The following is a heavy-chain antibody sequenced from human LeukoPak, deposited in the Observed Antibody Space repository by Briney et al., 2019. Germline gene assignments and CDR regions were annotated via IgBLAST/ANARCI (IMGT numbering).Heavy chain of an antibody. J-gene: IGHJ4*02. CDR3: ARDQDYAGALDY. Sequence: RRSLRLSCAASGFTFSSYGMHWVRQAPGKGLEWVAVIWYDGSNKYYADSVKGRFTISRDNSKNTLYLQMNSLRAEDTAVYYCARDQDYAGALDYWGQGTLVTVSS. D-gene: IGHD4-17*01. CDR1: GFTFSSYG. V-gene: IGHV3-33*01. CDR2: IWYDGSNK.